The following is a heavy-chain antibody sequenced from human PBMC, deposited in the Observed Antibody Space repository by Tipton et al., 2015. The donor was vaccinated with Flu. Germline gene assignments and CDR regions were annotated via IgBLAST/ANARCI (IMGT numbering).Heavy chain of an antibody. CDR1: GFNFSSYG. CDR2: IWHDGSKQ. V-gene: IGHV3-33*01. Sequence: SLRLSCAASGFNFSSYGMHWVRQAPGKGLEWVAVIWHDGSKQYYADSVKGRFTISRDNSMNTLYLRTNSLRAEDTAVYYCTRSYYYDSSGYDAFDIWGQGTMVTVSS. J-gene: IGHJ3*02. D-gene: IGHD3-22*01. CDR3: TRSYYYDSSGYDAFDI.